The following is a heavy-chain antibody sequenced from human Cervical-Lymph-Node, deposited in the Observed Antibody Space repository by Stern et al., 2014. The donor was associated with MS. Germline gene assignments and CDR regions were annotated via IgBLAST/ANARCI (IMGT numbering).Heavy chain of an antibody. V-gene: IGHV2-5*02. D-gene: IGHD4/OR15-4a*01. CDR1: GFSLSTIGAG. J-gene: IGHJ4*02. CDR3: AHRRESSVGAYFDY. Sequence: QITLKESGPTLVKPTQTLTLNCSFSGFSLSTIGAGVGWIRQPPGEALEWLALIYWDDDTRYIPSLKTLLTIPKDTSKNQVVLTMPNMDPVDTSTYYCAHRRESSVGAYFDYWGQGILVTVSS. CDR2: IYWDDDT.